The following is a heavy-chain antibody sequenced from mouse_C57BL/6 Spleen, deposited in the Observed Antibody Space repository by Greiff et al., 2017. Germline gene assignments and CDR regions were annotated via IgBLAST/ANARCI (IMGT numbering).Heavy chain of an antibody. Sequence: EVKLQESGTVLARPGASVKMSCKTSGYTFTSYWMHWVKQRPGQGLEWIGAIYPGNGDTSYNQKFKGKAKLTAVTSASTAYMELSSLTNEDSAVYVGTSGTTVVATEYAMDYWGQGTSVTVSA. CDR1: GYTFTSYW. CDR3: TSGTTVVATEYAMDY. V-gene: IGHV1-5*01. D-gene: IGHD1-1*01. CDR2: IYPGNGDT. J-gene: IGHJ4*01.